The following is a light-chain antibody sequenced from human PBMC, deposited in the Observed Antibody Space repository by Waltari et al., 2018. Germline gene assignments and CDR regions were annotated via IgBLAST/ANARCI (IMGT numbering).Light chain of an antibody. CDR3: SAWDSSLSDVL. J-gene: IGLJ2*01. Sequence: QSVLTQPPSASGAPGQSVTISCSGRSSHIGSNYVYWYQQLSGKAPKLLIYNNNQRPSGVPDRFSGSKSGTSASLAISGLQSKDEADYYCSAWDSSLSDVLFGGGTRLTVL. V-gene: IGLV1-47*02. CDR1: SSHIGSNY. CDR2: NNN.